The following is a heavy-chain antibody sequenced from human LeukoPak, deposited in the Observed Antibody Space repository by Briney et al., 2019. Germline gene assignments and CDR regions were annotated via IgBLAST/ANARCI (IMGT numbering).Heavy chain of an antibody. CDR3: STAKFDY. CDR1: GSTLSSYS. V-gene: IGHV3-48*01. CDR2: ISISGSTI. Sequence: PGGSLRLSCAASGSTLSSYSMNWVRQAPGKGLEWISHISISGSTIHYADSVKGRFTISRDSAKNSLYLQMNSLRAEDTAVYYCSTAKFDYWGQGTLRTVSS. J-gene: IGHJ4*02.